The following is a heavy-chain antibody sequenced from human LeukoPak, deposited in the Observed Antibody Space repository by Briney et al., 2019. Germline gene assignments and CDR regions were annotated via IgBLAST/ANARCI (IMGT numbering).Heavy chain of an antibody. CDR2: IYYSGST. Sequence: SETLSLTCTVSGGSISTYYWSWIRRPPGRGLEWIGYIYYSGSTNYIPSLKSRVTVSVDTSKNQFSLKLSSVTAADTAVYYCATTGYLDDAFDIWGQGTMVTVSS. CDR1: GGSISTYY. D-gene: IGHD1-14*01. V-gene: IGHV4-59*12. CDR3: ATTGYLDDAFDI. J-gene: IGHJ3*02.